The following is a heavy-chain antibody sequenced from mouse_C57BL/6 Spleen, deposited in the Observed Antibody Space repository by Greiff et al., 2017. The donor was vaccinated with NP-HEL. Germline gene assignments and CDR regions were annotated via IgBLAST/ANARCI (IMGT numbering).Heavy chain of an antibody. CDR3: ARSGSPLLWFAY. CDR2: IYPGSGNT. Sequence: QVQLQQSGAELVRPGASVKLSCKASGYTFTDYYINWVKQRPGQGLEWIARIYPGSGNTYYNEKFKGKATLTAEKSSSTAYMQLSSLTSEDSAVYFCARSGSPLLWFAYWGQGTLVTVSA. D-gene: IGHD1-1*01. V-gene: IGHV1-76*01. CDR1: GYTFTDYY. J-gene: IGHJ3*01.